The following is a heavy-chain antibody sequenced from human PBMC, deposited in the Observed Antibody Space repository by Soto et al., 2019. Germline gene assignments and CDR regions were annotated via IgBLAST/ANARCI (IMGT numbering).Heavy chain of an antibody. CDR2: IWYDGSNK. J-gene: IGHJ4*02. V-gene: IGHV3-33*01. CDR3: AREDGGSSFDY. D-gene: IGHD1-26*01. CDR1: GFTFSSYG. Sequence: QVQLVESGGGVVQPGRSLRLSCAASGFTFSSYGMHWVRQAPGKGLEWVAVIWYDGSNKYYADSVKGRFTISRDNSKNPLYLQMNSLRAEDKAGYFCAREDGGSSFDYWGQGTLGTVSS.